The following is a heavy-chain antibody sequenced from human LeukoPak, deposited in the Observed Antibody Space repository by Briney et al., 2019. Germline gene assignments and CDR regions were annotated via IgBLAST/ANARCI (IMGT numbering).Heavy chain of an antibody. CDR3: ATAIAVANDAFDI. V-gene: IGHV4-59*01. D-gene: IGHD6-19*01. CDR2: INYSGST. CDR1: GGSISSYY. Sequence: SETLSLTCTVSGGSISSYYWSWIRQRPGKGLEWMGYINYSGSTNYNPSLKSRVTISVDTSKNQFSLKLSSVTAADTAVYYCATAIAVANDAFDIWGQGTMVTVSS. J-gene: IGHJ3*02.